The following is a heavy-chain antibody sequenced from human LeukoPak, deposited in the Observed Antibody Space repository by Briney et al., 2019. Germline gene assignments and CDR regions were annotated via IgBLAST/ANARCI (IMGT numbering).Heavy chain of an antibody. CDR3: ARGAPNAYFDY. J-gene: IGHJ4*02. Sequence: GASVKVSCKASGGTFSSYAISWVRQAPGQGLGWMGGIIPIFGTANYAQKFQGRVTITADESTSTAYMELSSLRSEDTAVYYCARGAPNAYFDYWGQGTLVTVSS. V-gene: IGHV1-69*13. CDR1: GGTFSSYA. CDR2: IIPIFGTA. D-gene: IGHD4/OR15-4a*01.